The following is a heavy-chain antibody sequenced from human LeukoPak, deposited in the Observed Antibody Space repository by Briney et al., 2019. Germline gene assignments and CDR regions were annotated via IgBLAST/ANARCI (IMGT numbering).Heavy chain of an antibody. Sequence: GGSLRLSCAASGFSFSNYGMHWVRQAPGKGLEWVAVISYDGSNKYYADSVKGRFTISRDNAKNSLYLQMNSLRAEDTAVYYCARGGSYYRPRDAFDIWGQGTMVTVSS. CDR2: ISYDGSNK. V-gene: IGHV3-30*03. D-gene: IGHD1-26*01. CDR3: ARGGSYYRPRDAFDI. J-gene: IGHJ3*02. CDR1: GFSFSNYG.